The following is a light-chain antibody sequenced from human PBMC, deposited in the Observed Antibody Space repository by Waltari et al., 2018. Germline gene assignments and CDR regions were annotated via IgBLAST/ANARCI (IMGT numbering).Light chain of an antibody. CDR2: KAS. CDR3: QQYDNYWT. Sequence: DIQMTQSPSTLSASVGDRVTITCRASQSISNWLAWYQQKPGKAPKRLIYKASNLESGVPSRCSGSGSGTGFTLTISSLQPDDFATYYCQQYDNYWTFGQGTKVEI. V-gene: IGKV1-5*03. CDR1: QSISNW. J-gene: IGKJ1*01.